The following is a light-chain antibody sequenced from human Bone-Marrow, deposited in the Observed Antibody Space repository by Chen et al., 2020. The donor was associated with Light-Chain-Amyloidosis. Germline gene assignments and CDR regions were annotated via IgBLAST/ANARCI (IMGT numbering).Light chain of an antibody. CDR3: HQRSDWLLS. J-gene: IGKJ3*01. CDR2: DAS. V-gene: IGKV3-11*01. CDR1: QSVSSY. Sequence: IVLTQSPATLSLSPGERATLSCRASQSVSSYLAWYQQKPGQAPRLLIYDASTRATGTPARFGGSGSGTDFTLTISSLEPEESAVYYCHQRSDWLLSFGPGTKLDVK.